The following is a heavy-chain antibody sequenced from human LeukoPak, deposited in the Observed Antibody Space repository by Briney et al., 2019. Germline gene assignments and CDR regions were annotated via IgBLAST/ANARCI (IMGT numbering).Heavy chain of an antibody. J-gene: IGHJ4*02. CDR1: GGSISSSSYY. D-gene: IGHD3-22*01. CDR2: IYYSGST. CDR3: ARFYYDSSGYSRDY. Sequence: SETLSLTCTVSGGSISSSSYYWGWIRQPPGKGLEWIGSIYYSGSTYYNPSLKSRVTISVDTSKNQFSLKLSSVTAADTAVYYCARFYYDSSGYSRDYWGQRTLVTVSS. V-gene: IGHV4-39*01.